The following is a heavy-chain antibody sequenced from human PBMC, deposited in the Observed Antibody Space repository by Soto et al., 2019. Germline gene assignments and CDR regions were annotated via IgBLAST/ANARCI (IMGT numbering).Heavy chain of an antibody. Sequence: QLQLQESGPGLVKPSETLSLTCTVSGGSISSSSYYWGWIRQPPGKGLEWIGSIYYSGSTYYNPSLKSRVTISVDTSKNQFSLKLSSVTAADTAVYYCARHPTTSTTVTHWGQGTLVTVSS. CDR3: ARHPTTSTTVTH. CDR1: GGSISSSSYY. J-gene: IGHJ4*02. D-gene: IGHD4-17*01. CDR2: IYYSGST. V-gene: IGHV4-39*01.